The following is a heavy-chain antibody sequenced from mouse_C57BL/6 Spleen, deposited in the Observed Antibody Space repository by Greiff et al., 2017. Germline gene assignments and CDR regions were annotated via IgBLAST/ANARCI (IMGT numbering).Heavy chain of an antibody. CDR3: ARFQYYGSSPFAY. CDR2: IRNRANGYTT. D-gene: IGHD1-1*01. Sequence: DVKLQESGGGLVQPGGSLSLSCAASGFPLTDYYISWVRQPPGKALEWLGFIRNRANGYTTEYSASVLGRFTISSDNSQSILYLQMNAQRAEDSATYYCARFQYYGSSPFAYWGQGTLVTVSA. J-gene: IGHJ3*01. V-gene: IGHV7-3*01. CDR1: GFPLTDYY.